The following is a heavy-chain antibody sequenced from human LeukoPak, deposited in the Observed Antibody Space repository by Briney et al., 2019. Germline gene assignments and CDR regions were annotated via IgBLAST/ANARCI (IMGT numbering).Heavy chain of an antibody. Sequence: PSETLSLTCTVSGGSISSSSYYWGWIRQPPGKGLEWIGSIYYSGSTYYNPSLKSRVTISVDTSKNQFSLKLSSVTAADTAVYYCARRDYGGFDYWGQGTLVTVSS. CDR2: IYYSGST. V-gene: IGHV4-39*01. CDR3: ARRDYGGFDY. CDR1: GGSISSSSYY. D-gene: IGHD4/OR15-4a*01. J-gene: IGHJ4*02.